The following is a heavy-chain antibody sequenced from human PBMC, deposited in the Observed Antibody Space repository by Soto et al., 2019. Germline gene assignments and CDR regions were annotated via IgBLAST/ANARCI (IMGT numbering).Heavy chain of an antibody. CDR2: ISGSGGRT. V-gene: IGHV3-23*01. D-gene: IGHD6-25*01. J-gene: IGHJ6*02. CDR1: GFRFSSYS. Sequence: XVCLRLSCTACGFRFSSYSMSWVGQAPGKGLEWVSSISGSGGRTYYADSVKGRFTVSRDNSKNTLYLQMSSLRAEDTAVYYCAKKAIKAADNYGMDVWGQGTMVTVSS. CDR3: AKKAIKAADNYGMDV.